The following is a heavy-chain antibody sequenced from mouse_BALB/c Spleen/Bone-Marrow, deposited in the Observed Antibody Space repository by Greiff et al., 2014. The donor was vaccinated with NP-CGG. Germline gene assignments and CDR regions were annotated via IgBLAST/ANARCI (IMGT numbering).Heavy chain of an antibody. Sequence: QVHVKQSAAELARPGASVKMSCKASGYTLTSYTMHWVKQRPGQGLGWIGYFNPSSGYIEYNQKFKDKTTLTADKSSSTAYIQLSSLTSEDSAVYYCARLNYGYWFAYWGQGTLVTVSA. CDR2: FNPSSGYI. D-gene: IGHD1-2*01. J-gene: IGHJ3*01. CDR1: GYTLTSYT. CDR3: ARLNYGYWFAY. V-gene: IGHV1-4*02.